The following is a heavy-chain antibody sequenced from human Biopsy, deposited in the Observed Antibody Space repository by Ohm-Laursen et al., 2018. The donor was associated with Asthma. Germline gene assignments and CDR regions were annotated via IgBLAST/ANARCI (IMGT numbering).Heavy chain of an antibody. CDR2: INSVFGTT. D-gene: IGHD2-2*01. J-gene: IGHJ4*02. CDR1: GGTFNTYA. CDR3: ARKAGSCISRTCYSLDF. V-gene: IGHV1-69*13. Sequence: GASVKVSCKSLGGTFNTYAIGWVRQAPGQGLEWMSGINSVFGTTTYPQKFQDRVTITADDSTSTVYMELSSLRSEDTAVYYCARKAGSCISRTCYSLDFWGQGTLVTVSS.